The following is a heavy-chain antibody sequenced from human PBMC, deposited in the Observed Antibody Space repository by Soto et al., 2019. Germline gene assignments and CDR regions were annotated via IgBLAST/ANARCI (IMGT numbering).Heavy chain of an antibody. CDR3: ARDGNDYVEFGEDAYYYYYYMDV. Sequence: GGSLRLSCAASGFTFSSYWMHWVRQAPGKGLVWVSRINSDGSSTSYADSVKGRFTISRDNAKNTLYLQMNSLRAEDTAVYYCARDGNDYVEFGEDAYYYYYYMDVWGKGTTVTVSS. J-gene: IGHJ6*03. V-gene: IGHV3-74*01. CDR1: GFTFSSYW. CDR2: INSDGSST. D-gene: IGHD4-17*01.